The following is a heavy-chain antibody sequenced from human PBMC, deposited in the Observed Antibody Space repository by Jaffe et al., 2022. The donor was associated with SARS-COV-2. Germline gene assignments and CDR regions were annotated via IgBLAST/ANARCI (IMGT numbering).Heavy chain of an antibody. J-gene: IGHJ4*02. V-gene: IGHV4-39*01. D-gene: IGHD6-13*01. CDR2: IYYSGST. Sequence: QLQLQESGPGLVKPSETLSLTCTVSGGSISSSSYYWGWIRQPPGKGLEWIGSIYYSGSTYYNPSLKSRVTISVDTSKNQFSLKLSSVTAADTAVYYCARLPSAAAGTRSFIDYWGQGTLVTVSS. CDR3: ARLPSAAAGTRSFIDY. CDR1: GGSISSSSYY.